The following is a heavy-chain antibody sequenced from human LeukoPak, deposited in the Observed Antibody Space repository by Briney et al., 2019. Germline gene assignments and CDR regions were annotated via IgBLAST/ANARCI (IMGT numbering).Heavy chain of an antibody. D-gene: IGHD6-13*01. CDR2: INPNSGGT. J-gene: IGHJ4*02. CDR3: ASVIAAAVHYFNY. Sequence: GASVKVSCKASGYTFTGYYMHWVRQAPGQGLERMGWINPNSGGTNYAEKFQGRVTMTRDTSISTAYMELSRLRSDDTAVYYCASVIAAAVHYFNYWGQGTLVTVSS. V-gene: IGHV1-2*02. CDR1: GYTFTGYY.